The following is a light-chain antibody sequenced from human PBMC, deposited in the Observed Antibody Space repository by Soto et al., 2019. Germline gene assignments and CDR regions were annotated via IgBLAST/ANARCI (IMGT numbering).Light chain of an antibody. V-gene: IGKV4-1*01. CDR2: WAS. J-gene: IGKJ1*01. CDR1: QSVLYSSNNKKY. Sequence: DILMTQSPHSPAVYLGERATINCKSSQSVLYSSNNKKYVAWHQKPLGPPPKLLIRWASTRESGVPDRFSGRASGTDSTLTSSSLQAEDAAVYYRQQNYSTTWTFGQGTKV. CDR3: QQNYSTTWT.